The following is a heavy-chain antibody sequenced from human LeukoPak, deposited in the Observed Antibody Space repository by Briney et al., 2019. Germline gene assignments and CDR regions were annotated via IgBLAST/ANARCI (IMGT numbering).Heavy chain of an antibody. D-gene: IGHD3-10*01. Sequence: GGSLRLSCVASGFSFSSYVMRWVRQAPGKGLEWVSSISSSSSYIYYADSVKGRFTISRDNAKNSLYLQMNSLRAEDTAVYYCARDRSFDYWGQGTLVTVSS. CDR1: GFSFSSYV. J-gene: IGHJ4*02. CDR2: ISSSSSYI. CDR3: ARDRSFDY. V-gene: IGHV3-21*01.